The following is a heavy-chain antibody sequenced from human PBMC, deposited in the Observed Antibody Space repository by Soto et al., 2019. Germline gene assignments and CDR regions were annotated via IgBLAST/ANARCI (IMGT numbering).Heavy chain of an antibody. CDR3: ARGGRVAGAAPKYYFDY. Sequence: SETLSLTCAVYGGSFSGYYWSWIRQPPGKGLEWIGEINHSGSTNYNPSLKSRVTISVDTSKNQFSLKLSSVTATDTAVYYCARGGRVAGAAPKYYFDYWGQGTLVTVSS. CDR1: GGSFSGYY. CDR2: INHSGST. J-gene: IGHJ4*02. V-gene: IGHV4-34*01. D-gene: IGHD6-19*01.